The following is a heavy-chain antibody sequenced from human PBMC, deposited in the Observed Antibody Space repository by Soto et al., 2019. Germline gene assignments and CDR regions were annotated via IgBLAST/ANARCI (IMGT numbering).Heavy chain of an antibody. CDR2: ISFDGSTK. V-gene: IGHV3-30-3*01. D-gene: IGHD2-2*01. Sequence: QVQLVEFGGGVVQPGRSLRLSCAASRFTFSNYAMHWVRQAPGKGLQWVALISFDGSTKYYADSVKGRFTISRDNCKDTLYLQMNSLRAEDTAVYYCARSPGSCSTTRCYGRDFAMDVWGPGTTVTVSS. J-gene: IGHJ6*02. CDR1: RFTFSNYA. CDR3: ARSPGSCSTTRCYGRDFAMDV.